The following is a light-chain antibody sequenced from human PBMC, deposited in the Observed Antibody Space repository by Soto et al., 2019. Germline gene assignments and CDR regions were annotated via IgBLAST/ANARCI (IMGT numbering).Light chain of an antibody. V-gene: IGKV1-39*01. Sequence: IHMTHSPSSLSASVVDRVTITCRASQSIANYLNWYQQKPGKAPKLLIYAASTLESGVPSRFSGSGSGTDFTLTISSLQPEDFATYYCQQSYNNPKTFGQGTKVDIK. CDR2: AAS. CDR1: QSIANY. CDR3: QQSYNNPKT. J-gene: IGKJ1*01.